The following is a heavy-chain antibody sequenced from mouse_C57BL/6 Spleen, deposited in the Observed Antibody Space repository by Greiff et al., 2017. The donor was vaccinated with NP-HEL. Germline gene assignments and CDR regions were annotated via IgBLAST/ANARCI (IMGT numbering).Heavy chain of an antibody. Sequence: VQLQQPGAELVMPGASVKLSCKASGYTFTSYWMHWVKPRPGQGLEWIGEIDPSDSYTNYNQKFKGKSTLTVDKSSSTAYMQLRSLTSEDSAVYYCARGGDYGSCYWYFDVWGTGTTVTVSS. CDR2: IDPSDSYT. J-gene: IGHJ1*03. D-gene: IGHD1-1*01. V-gene: IGHV1-69*01. CDR3: ARGGDYGSCYWYFDV. CDR1: GYTFTSYW.